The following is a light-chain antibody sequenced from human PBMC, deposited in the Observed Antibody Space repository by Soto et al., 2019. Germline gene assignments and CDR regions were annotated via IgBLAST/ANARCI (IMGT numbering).Light chain of an antibody. Sequence: QSALTQPASVSGSPGQSITISCTGTSSDVGSYNLVSWYQQHPGKAPKLMIYKGSKRPSGVSNRFSGSKSGNTASLTISGLQAEDEADYYCCSYAGSSTFVFGGGTQLTVL. CDR1: SSDVGSYNL. J-gene: IGLJ2*01. CDR3: CSYAGSSTFV. CDR2: KGS. V-gene: IGLV2-23*03.